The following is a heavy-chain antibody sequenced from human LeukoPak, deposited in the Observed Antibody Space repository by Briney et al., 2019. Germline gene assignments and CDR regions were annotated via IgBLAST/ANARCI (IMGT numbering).Heavy chain of an antibody. Sequence: GGSLRLSCAASGFTFSSYGMHWVRQAPGKGLEWVAVISYDGSNKYYADSVKGRFTISRDNSKNTLYLQMNSLRAEDTAVYYCAKDAGGSYYYYYYYMDVWGKGTTVTVSS. J-gene: IGHJ6*03. CDR1: GFTFSSYG. CDR3: AKDAGGSYYYYYYYMDV. CDR2: ISYDGSNK. V-gene: IGHV3-30*18. D-gene: IGHD1-26*01.